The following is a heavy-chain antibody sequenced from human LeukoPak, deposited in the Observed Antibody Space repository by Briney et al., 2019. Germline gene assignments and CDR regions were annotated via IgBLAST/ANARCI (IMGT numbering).Heavy chain of an antibody. CDR3: ATLWWPRGYYFDY. V-gene: IGHV1-69*04. CDR1: GGTFSSYA. J-gene: IGHJ4*02. CDR2: IIPILGIA. Sequence: GASVKVSCKASGGTFSSYAISWVRQAPGQGLEWMGRIIPILGIANYAQKFQGRVTITADKSTSTAYMELSSLRSEDTAVYYCATLWWPRGYYFDYWGQGTLVTVSS. D-gene: IGHD5-12*01.